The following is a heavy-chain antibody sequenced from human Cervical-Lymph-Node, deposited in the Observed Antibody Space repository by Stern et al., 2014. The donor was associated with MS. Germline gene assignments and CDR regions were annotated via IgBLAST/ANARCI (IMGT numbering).Heavy chain of an antibody. J-gene: IGHJ6*02. D-gene: IGHD1/OR15-1a*01. V-gene: IGHV3-33*01. CDR1: GFTFNNYG. Sequence: VQLEESGGGVVQPGRSLRLSCAASGFTFNNYGMHWVRQAPGKGLEWVAVIWYDGNIEYYADSVKGRFTISRDNSKNTLYLQMNRLRAEDTAVYYCARNKYYYYAMDVWGPGTTVTVSS. CDR2: IWYDGNIE. CDR3: ARNKYYYYAMDV.